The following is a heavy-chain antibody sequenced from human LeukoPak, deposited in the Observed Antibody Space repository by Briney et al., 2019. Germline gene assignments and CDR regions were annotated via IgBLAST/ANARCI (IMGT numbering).Heavy chain of an antibody. D-gene: IGHD2-15*01. J-gene: IGHJ4*02. Sequence: ASVKVSCKASGYTFTTYGISWVRQAPGQGLEWMGWISADNGNTNYAQKLPGRVTMTTDTSTKTAYMELRSLRSDDTAVYYCASGYCSGGSCYGLLDYWGQGTLVIVSS. CDR2: ISADNGNT. CDR1: GYTFTTYG. CDR3: ASGYCSGGSCYGLLDY. V-gene: IGHV1-18*01.